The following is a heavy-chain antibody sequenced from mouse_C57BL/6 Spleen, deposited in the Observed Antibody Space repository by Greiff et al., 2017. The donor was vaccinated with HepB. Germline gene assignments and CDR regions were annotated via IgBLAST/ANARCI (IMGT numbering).Heavy chain of an antibody. CDR3: ARWTYDYDGGFYFDY. Sequence: QVQLQQPGAELVKPGASVKMSCKASGYTFTSYWITWVKQRPGQGLEWIGDIYPGSGSTNYNEKFKSKATLTVDTSSSTAYMQLSSLTSEDSAVYYCARWTYDYDGGFYFDYWGQGTTLTVSS. J-gene: IGHJ2*01. D-gene: IGHD2-4*01. CDR1: GYTFTSYW. V-gene: IGHV1-55*01. CDR2: IYPGSGST.